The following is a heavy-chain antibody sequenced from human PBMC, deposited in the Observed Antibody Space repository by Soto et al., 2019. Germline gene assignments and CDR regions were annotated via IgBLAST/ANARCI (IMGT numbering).Heavy chain of an antibody. D-gene: IGHD2-2*01. CDR2: IYYSGST. CDR1: GDSISSGGYY. V-gene: IGHV4-31*03. CDR3: ARGVGKYQLPRKPYYYYYMDV. Sequence: SETPSLTCTVSGDSISSGGYYWSWIRQHPGKGLECIGYIYYSGSTYYNPSLKSRVTISVDTSKNQFSLKLSSVTAADTAVYYCARGVGKYQLPRKPYYYYYMDVWGKGTTVTVSS. J-gene: IGHJ6*03.